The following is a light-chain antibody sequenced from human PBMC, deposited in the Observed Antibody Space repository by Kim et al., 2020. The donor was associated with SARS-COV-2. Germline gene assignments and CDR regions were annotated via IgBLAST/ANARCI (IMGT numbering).Light chain of an antibody. Sequence: ASLGDRVTITCRATQDINIFVNWYQQKPGKAPDLLIYDASNLQRGVPSRFSASGSGAHFSFTISSLQPEDVGTYFCQQYHQTPITFGQGTRLEIK. CDR3: QQYHQTPIT. J-gene: IGKJ5*01. V-gene: IGKV1-33*01. CDR1: QDINIF. CDR2: DAS.